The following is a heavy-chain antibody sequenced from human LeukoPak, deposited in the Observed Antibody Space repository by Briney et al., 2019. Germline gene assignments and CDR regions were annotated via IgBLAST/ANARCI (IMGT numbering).Heavy chain of an antibody. J-gene: IGHJ4*02. D-gene: IGHD3-22*01. CDR1: GGSFSGYY. V-gene: IGHV4-34*01. CDR2: INHSGRT. CDR3: ARRGTYYYDSSGPIQHKIFDY. Sequence: PSETLSLTCAVYGGSFSGYYWSWIRQPPGKGLEWIGEINHSGRTNYNPSLKSRVTISVDTSKNQFSLKLSSVTAADTSVYYCARRGTYYYDSSGPIQHKIFDYWGQGTLVTVSS.